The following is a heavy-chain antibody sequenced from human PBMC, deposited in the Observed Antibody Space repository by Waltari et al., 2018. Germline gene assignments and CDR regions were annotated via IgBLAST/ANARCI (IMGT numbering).Heavy chain of an antibody. CDR2: MSVGGTTR. CDR1: GFTFSNYA. Sequence: EVQLLESGGGLVQPGGPLSLSCAASGFTFSNYAMGWVRQATGKGLGWVSGMSVGGTTRYYADSVRGRFTISRYDSKNTVYLQMNSLRDEDTAVYYCAKGGWFDNWGQGTLVTVSS. D-gene: IGHD6-19*01. CDR3: AKGGWFDN. V-gene: IGHV3-23*03. J-gene: IGHJ4*02.